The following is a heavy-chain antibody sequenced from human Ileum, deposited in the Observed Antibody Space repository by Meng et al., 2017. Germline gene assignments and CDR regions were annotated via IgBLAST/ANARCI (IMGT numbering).Heavy chain of an antibody. V-gene: IGHV3-7*01. CDR1: GFTFRDSW. Sequence: GESLKISCGASGFTFRDSWMNWVRQAPGKGLEWVANINTDGSRKYYVDSVKGRFTISRDNAKNSLSLQMNGLRVEDTAVYYCTRITFWSLSDLWGQGSLVTVSS. CDR2: INTDGSRK. J-gene: IGHJ4*02. CDR3: TRITFWSLSDL. D-gene: IGHD3-3*01.